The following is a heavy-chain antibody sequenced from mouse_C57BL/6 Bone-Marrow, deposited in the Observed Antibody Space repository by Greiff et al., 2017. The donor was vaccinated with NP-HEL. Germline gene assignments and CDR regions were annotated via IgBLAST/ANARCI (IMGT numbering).Heavy chain of an antibody. CDR1: GYSFTGYY. CDR3: ARGETAQATDYFDY. D-gene: IGHD3-2*02. J-gene: IGHJ2*01. CDR2: INPSTGGT. Sequence: VQLQQSGPELVKPGASVKISCKASGYSFTGYYMNWVKQSPEKSLEWIGEINPSTGGTTYNQKFKAKATLTVDKSSSTAYMQLKSLTSEDSAVYYCARGETAQATDYFDYWGQGTTLTVSS. V-gene: IGHV1-42*01.